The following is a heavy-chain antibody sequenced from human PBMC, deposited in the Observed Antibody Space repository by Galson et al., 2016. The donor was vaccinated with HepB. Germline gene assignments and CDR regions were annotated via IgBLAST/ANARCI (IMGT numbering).Heavy chain of an antibody. J-gene: IGHJ5*02. CDR3: ARAAIIPGARMFFDP. V-gene: IGHV4-4*02. D-gene: IGHD4/OR15-4a*01. Sequence: ETLSLSCAVSGASISDSNWWTWVRHVPGKGLEWIGEIYHTGTSNNNPFLSSRFTLSVDKSRNQFSLNLTSVTASDTAVYYWARAAIIPGARMFFDPWGQGTLVTVSS. CDR1: GASISDSNW. CDR2: IYHTGTS.